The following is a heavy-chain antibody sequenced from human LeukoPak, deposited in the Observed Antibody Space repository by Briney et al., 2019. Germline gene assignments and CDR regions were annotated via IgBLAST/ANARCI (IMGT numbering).Heavy chain of an antibody. CDR3: AREQPGDGWSGFDY. V-gene: IGHV3-30*15. D-gene: IGHD6-19*01. J-gene: IGHJ4*02. CDR2: ISDDGSRQ. Sequence: PGGSLRLSCAASGFTFRSYAMHWVRQAPGKGLEWVAVISDDGSRQHYADFLEGRFTITRDNSKNTVSLQMSSLTSEDTAVYLCAREQPGDGWSGFDYWGQGTLVTVSS. CDR1: GFTFRSYA.